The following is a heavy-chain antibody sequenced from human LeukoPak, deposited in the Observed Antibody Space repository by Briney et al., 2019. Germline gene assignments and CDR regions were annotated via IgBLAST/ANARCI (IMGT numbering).Heavy chain of an antibody. J-gene: IGHJ4*02. CDR1: GFTFSSYA. D-gene: IGHD5-12*01. CDR2: ISGSGGST. Sequence: GASLRLSCAASGFTFSSYAISWVRQAPGKGLEWVSAISGSGGSTYYADSVKGRFTISRDNSKNTLYLQMNSLRAEDTALYYCAKGGEVATIRGYYFDYWGQGTLVTVSS. CDR3: AKGGEVATIRGYYFDY. V-gene: IGHV3-23*01.